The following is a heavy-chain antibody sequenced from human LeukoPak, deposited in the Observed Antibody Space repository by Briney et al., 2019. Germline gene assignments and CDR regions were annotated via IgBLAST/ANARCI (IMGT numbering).Heavy chain of an antibody. V-gene: IGHV3-23*01. Sequence: GGSLRLSCAASGFTFSTYAMSWVRQAPGKGLEWVSGISTSGGRTFYADSVKGRFTLSRDNSKNTLYLQMNSLRAEDTAVYYCAKTSGSYWNYFDYWGQGTPVTVSS. J-gene: IGHJ4*02. CDR2: ISTSGGRT. CDR3: AKTSGSYWNYFDY. CDR1: GFTFSTYA. D-gene: IGHD1-26*01.